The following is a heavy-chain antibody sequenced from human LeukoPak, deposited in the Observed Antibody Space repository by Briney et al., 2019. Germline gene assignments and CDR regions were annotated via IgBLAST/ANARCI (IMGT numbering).Heavy chain of an antibody. CDR3: ATDGGSTGYYGRSDY. Sequence: GGSLRLSCAASGFTFSNAWMTWVRQAPGKGLEWVGRIKSKADAGTTDYAAPVKGRFIISRDDSKNTLYLQMNSLKTEDTAVYYCATDGGSTGYYGRSDYWGQGTLVTVSS. CDR1: GFTFSNAW. D-gene: IGHD3-22*01. J-gene: IGHJ4*02. CDR2: IKSKADAGTT. V-gene: IGHV3-15*01.